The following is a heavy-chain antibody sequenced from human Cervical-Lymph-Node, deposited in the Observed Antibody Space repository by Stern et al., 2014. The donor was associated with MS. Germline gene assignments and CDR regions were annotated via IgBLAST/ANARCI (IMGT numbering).Heavy chain of an antibody. D-gene: IGHD4-23*01. CDR2: ISSGGSYI. V-gene: IGHV3-21*01. CDR1: GFTFSSYS. J-gene: IGHJ4*02. Sequence: EMQLVESGGGLVKPGGSLRLSCAASGFTFSSYSMNWVRQAPGKGLEWVACISSGGSYIYYADSLKGRFTISRDNAKNSLYLQMNSLRAEDTAVYYCARGRGGNYRYYFDYWGQGTLVTVSS. CDR3: ARGRGGNYRYYFDY.